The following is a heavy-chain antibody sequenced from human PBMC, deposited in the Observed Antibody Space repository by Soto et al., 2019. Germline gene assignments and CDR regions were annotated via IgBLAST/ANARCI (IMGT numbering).Heavy chain of an antibody. CDR3: ARDYKIGITIFGVGATPYGMDV. D-gene: IGHD3-3*01. J-gene: IGHJ6*02. CDR1: GGTFSSYA. CDR2: IIPIFGTA. Sequence: ASVKVSCKASGGTFSSYAISWVRQAPGQGLEWMGGIIPIFGTANYAQKFQGRVTITADESTSTAYMELSSLRSEDTAVYYCARDYKIGITIFGVGATPYGMDVWGQGTTVTVSS. V-gene: IGHV1-69*13.